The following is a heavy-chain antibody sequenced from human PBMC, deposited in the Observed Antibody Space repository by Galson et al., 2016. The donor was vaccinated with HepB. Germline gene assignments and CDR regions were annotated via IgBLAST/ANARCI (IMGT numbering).Heavy chain of an antibody. V-gene: IGHV3-13*01. CDR3: ARSGTYTNRIGMDV. CDR1: GFTFSTYD. CDR2: IGTKGST. D-gene: IGHD3-10*01. Sequence: SLRLSCAASGFTFSTYDMHWVRQAKGNGLEWVSGIGTKGSTYYLDSAKGRFTISREDAKNSLHLQMNSLTAGDTAVYYCARSGTYTNRIGMDVWGQGTTVTVSS. J-gene: IGHJ6*02.